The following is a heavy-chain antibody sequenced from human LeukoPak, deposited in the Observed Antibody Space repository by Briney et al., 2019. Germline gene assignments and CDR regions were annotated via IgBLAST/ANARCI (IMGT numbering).Heavy chain of an antibody. J-gene: IGHJ4*02. D-gene: IGHD6-19*01. CDR2: INPDNGGT. CDR1: LYTFTDYY. CDR3: ARGIGHGTGWIEY. V-gene: IGHV1-2*02. Sequence: ASVKVSCKTSLYTFTDYYLHWVRQAPGQGLEWMGWINPDNGGTHYAQRFDGRVTMARDTSITTAYMELNGLRSDDTAVYYCARGIGHGTGWIEYWGQGTLVTVSS.